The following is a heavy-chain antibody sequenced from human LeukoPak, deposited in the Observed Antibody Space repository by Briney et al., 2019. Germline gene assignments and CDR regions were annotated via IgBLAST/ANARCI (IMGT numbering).Heavy chain of an antibody. J-gene: IGHJ6*02. V-gene: IGHV1-69*04. Sequence: ASVKVSCEASGGTFSSYAISWVRQAPGQGLEWMGRIIPIFGIANYAQKFQGRVTITADKSTSTAYMELSSLRSEDTAVYYCARGHPTVVPAAGMDVWGQGTTVTVSS. D-gene: IGHD2-2*01. CDR2: IIPIFGIA. CDR1: GGTFSSYA. CDR3: ARGHPTVVPAAGMDV.